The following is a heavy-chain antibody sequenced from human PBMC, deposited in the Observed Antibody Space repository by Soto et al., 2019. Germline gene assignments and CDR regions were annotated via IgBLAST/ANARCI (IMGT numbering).Heavy chain of an antibody. CDR1: GFTYSSNS. V-gene: IGHV3-21*01. J-gene: IGHJ3*02. CDR3: ARDGDYVWGSYRWSDAFDI. Sequence: GGSLRLSCAASGFTYSSNSTNCVRHATVKRLPWVSSISRSSSYIYYADSVKGRCTISRDNAKNSLYLQMNSLRAEDTAVYYCARDGDYVWGSYRWSDAFDIWGQGTMVTASS. CDR2: ISRSSSYI. D-gene: IGHD3-16*02.